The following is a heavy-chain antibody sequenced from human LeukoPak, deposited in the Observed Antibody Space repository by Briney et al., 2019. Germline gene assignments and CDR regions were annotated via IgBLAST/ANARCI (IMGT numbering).Heavy chain of an antibody. Sequence: SETLSLTCAVSGVSISSGGYSWGWIRQPPGKGLEWIGYIYRSGSTYYNPSRKSRVTISIDTSKNQFSLKLSSVTAADTAVYYCARLYCSGGSCYSGVDWFDPWGQGTLVSVSS. D-gene: IGHD2-15*01. J-gene: IGHJ5*02. CDR3: ARLYCSGGSCYSGVDWFDP. CDR2: IYRSGST. V-gene: IGHV4-30-4*07. CDR1: GVSISSGGYS.